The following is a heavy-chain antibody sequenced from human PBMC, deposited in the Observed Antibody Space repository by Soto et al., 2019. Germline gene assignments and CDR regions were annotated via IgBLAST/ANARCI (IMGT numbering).Heavy chain of an antibody. D-gene: IGHD6-19*01. Sequence: GASVKVSCKASGYTFTSYAMHWVRQAPGQRLEWMGWINAGNGNTKYSQKFQGRVTITRDTSASTAYMELSSLRSEDTAVYYCARVPKPTKYSSGWYFGYWGQGTLVTVSS. CDR1: GYTFTSYA. CDR2: INAGNGNT. V-gene: IGHV1-3*01. CDR3: ARVPKPTKYSSGWYFGY. J-gene: IGHJ4*02.